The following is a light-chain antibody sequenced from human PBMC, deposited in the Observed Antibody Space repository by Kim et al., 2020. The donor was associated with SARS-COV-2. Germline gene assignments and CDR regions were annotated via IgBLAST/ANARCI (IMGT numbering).Light chain of an antibody. V-gene: IGLV4-69*01. CDR1: SGHSSYA. J-gene: IGLJ3*02. CDR2: LNGDGSH. Sequence: ASVKLTCTLSSGHSSYAIAWHQQQPEKGPRYLMKLNGDGSHSKGDGIPDRFSGSSSGAERYLTISGLQSEDEADYYCQTWGTGIPVFGGGTQLTVL. CDR3: QTWGTGIPV.